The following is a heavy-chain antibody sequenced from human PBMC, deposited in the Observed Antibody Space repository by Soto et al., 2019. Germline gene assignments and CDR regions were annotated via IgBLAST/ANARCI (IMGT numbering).Heavy chain of an antibody. CDR2: IIPIFGTA. D-gene: IGHD3-3*01. Sequence: SVKVSCKASGGTFSSYAISWVRQAPGQGLEWMGGIIPIFGTANYAQKYQGRVTITADESTSTAYMELSSLRSEDTAVYYCASYLDFWSGYYTGLRYYYGMDVWGQGTTVTVSS. CDR3: ASYLDFWSGYYTGLRYYYGMDV. CDR1: GGTFSSYA. J-gene: IGHJ6*02. V-gene: IGHV1-69*13.